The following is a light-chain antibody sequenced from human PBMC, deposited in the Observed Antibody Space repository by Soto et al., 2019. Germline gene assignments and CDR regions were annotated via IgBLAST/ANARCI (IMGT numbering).Light chain of an antibody. J-gene: IGKJ1*01. CDR2: GAS. CDR1: QIVGSN. Sequence: ETVMAQSPATLSLSPGERATLSCRASQIVGSNLAWYQQKPGQAPRLLIYGASTRATGIPARFSGGGSGTEFTLTISSLESEGFAVYFCQQYRNWPRSIGQGTKVEIK. CDR3: QQYRNWPRS. V-gene: IGKV3-15*01.